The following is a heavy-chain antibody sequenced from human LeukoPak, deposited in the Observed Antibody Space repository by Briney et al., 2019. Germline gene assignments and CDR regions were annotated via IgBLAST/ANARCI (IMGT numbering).Heavy chain of an antibody. D-gene: IGHD2-2*01. CDR3: ACYGIVPPY. CDR1: GFTFSSYW. V-gene: IGHV3-74*01. J-gene: IGHJ4*02. CDR2: INNDGSTT. Sequence: GGSLRLSCAASGFTFSSYWMHWVRQAPGKGLVWVSHINNDGSTTSYADSVKGRFTISRDNAKNTLYLQMNSLRAEDTAVYYCACYGIVPPYWGQGTLVAVSS.